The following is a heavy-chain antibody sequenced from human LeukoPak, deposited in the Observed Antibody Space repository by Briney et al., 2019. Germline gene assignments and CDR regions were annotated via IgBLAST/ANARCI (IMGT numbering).Heavy chain of an antibody. J-gene: IGHJ4*02. Sequence: GGSLRLSCAASGFTFSSYEMNWVRQAPGKGLEWVSYISSSGSIIYYADSVKGRFTISRDNAKNSLYLQMNSLRAEDTAAYYCARVIGFDYWGQGTLVTVSS. V-gene: IGHV3-48*03. CDR3: ARVIGFDY. CDR2: ISSSGSII. D-gene: IGHD2/OR15-2a*01. CDR1: GFTFSSYE.